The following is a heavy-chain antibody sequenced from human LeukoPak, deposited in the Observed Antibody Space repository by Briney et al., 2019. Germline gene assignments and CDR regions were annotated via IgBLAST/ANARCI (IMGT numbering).Heavy chain of an antibody. CDR3: ARSSLQGGVTTIGFDY. D-gene: IGHD3-16*01. J-gene: IGHJ4*02. CDR1: GGTFSSYA. Sequence: SVKVSCKASGGTFSSYAISWVRQAPGQGLEWMGGIIPIFGTANYAQKFQGRVTITADKSTSTAYMELSSLRSEDTAVYYCARSSLQGGVTTIGFDYWGQGTLVTVSS. CDR2: IIPIFGTA. V-gene: IGHV1-69*06.